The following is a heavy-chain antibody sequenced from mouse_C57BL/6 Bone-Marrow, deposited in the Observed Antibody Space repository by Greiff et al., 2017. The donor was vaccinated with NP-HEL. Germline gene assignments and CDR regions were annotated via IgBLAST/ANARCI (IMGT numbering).Heavy chain of an antibody. CDR1: GYTFTSYW. CDR3: ARSPYYGSSRYDAMDY. Sequence: QVQLQQPGTELVKPGASVKLSCKASGYTFTSYWMHWVTQRPGQGLEWIGNINPSIGGTNYTEKLKSKATLPVAKFSSTAYMQRSSLTSEDSAVYHCARSPYYGSSRYDAMDYWGQGTSVTVSS. D-gene: IGHD1-1*01. J-gene: IGHJ4*01. CDR2: INPSIGGT. V-gene: IGHV1-53*01.